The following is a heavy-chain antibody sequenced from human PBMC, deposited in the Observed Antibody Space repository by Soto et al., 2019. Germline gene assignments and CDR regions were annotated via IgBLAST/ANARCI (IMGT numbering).Heavy chain of an antibody. V-gene: IGHV4-39*01. CDR1: GGSISSSSFH. D-gene: IGHD6-13*01. CDR2: IYYSGST. J-gene: IGHJ5*02. CDR3: ARRERAAGTDWWFDP. Sequence: QLQLQESGPGLVKPSETLSLTCTVSGGSISSSSFHWGWIRQPPGKGLEWIGSIYYSGSTYYSPYLQSQVTISVDTSKNQFPLKLRSVTAADTAVYYCARRERAAGTDWWFDPWGQGTLVTVSS.